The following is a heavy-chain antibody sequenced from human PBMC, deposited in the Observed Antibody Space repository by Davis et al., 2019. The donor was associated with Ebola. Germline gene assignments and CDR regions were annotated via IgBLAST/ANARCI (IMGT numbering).Heavy chain of an antibody. CDR1: GFTFSNYW. CDR2: IKQDGSEK. J-gene: IGHJ5*02. D-gene: IGHD2-15*01. Sequence: PGGSLRLSCAASGFTFSNYWMSWVRQAPGKGLEWVANIKQDGSEKYYVDSVKGRFTISRDNAKNSLYLQMNSLRAEDTAVYYCARAVVVAAANTQFDPWGQGTLVTVSS. CDR3: ARAVVVAAANTQFDP. V-gene: IGHV3-7*03.